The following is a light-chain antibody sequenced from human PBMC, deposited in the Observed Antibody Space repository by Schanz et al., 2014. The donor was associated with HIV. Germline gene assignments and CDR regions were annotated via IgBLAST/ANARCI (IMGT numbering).Light chain of an antibody. V-gene: IGLV2-8*01. Sequence: QSALTQPPSASGSPEQSVTISCTGTSSDVGGYNYVSWYQQHPGKAPKLMIYEVSKRPSGVPDRFSGSTSGNTAFLTVSGLQAEDEADYYCSSSGGSNNFVIFGGGTKLTVL. CDR3: SSSGGSNNFVI. CDR2: EVS. J-gene: IGLJ2*01. CDR1: SSDVGGYNY.